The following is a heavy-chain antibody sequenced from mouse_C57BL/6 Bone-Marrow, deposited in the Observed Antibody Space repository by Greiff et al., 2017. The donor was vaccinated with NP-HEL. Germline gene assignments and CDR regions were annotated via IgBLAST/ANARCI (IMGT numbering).Heavy chain of an antibody. V-gene: IGHV5-6*01. J-gene: IGHJ2*01. Sequence: EVMLVEPGGDLVKPGGSLKLSCAASGFTFSSYGMSWVRQTPDKRLEWVATISSGGSYTYYPDSVKGRFTISRDNAKNTLYLQMSRLKSEDTAMYYCARHITGMDYWGQGTTLTVSS. CDR1: GFTFSSYG. CDR3: ARHITGMDY. CDR2: ISSGGSYT. D-gene: IGHD4-1*01.